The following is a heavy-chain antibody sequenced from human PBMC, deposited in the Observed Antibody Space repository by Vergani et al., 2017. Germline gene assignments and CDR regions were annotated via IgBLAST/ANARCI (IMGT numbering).Heavy chain of an antibody. D-gene: IGHD2-2*01. CDR2: IYNSEST. Sequence: QLQLQESGPGLVKPSETLSLTCTVSGGSISSSTYYWGWIRQPPGKGLDWIGSIYNSESTYYNPSLKSRVTMSVDTSKNQFSLKLSSVTAADTAVYYCARFIVVPAATTSYWYFDLWGRGTLVTVSS. CDR1: GGSISSSTYY. V-gene: IGHV4-39*07. J-gene: IGHJ2*01. CDR3: ARFIVVPAATTSYWYFDL.